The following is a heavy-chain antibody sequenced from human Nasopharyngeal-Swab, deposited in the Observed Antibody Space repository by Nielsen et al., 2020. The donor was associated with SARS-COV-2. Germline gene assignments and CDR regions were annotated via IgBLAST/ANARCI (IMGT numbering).Heavy chain of an antibody. J-gene: IGHJ4*02. CDR1: GFTFSNYS. D-gene: IGHD1-7*01. CDR3: ARGGNYHYFDY. CDR2: ISGSSGII. V-gene: IGHV3-48*04. Sequence: GESLKISCAASGFTFSNYSMNWVRQAPGKGLEWISYISGSSGIIYYADSVKGRFTISRDNAKNSLYLQMNSLRAEDTAVYYCARGGNYHYFDYWGQGALVTVSS.